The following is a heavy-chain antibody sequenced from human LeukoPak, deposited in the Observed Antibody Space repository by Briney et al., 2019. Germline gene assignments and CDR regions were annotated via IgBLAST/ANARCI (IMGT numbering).Heavy chain of an antibody. CDR3: TTHTYSSGWYRDY. J-gene: IGHJ4*02. CDR1: GGTFSSYA. V-gene: IGHV1-69*01. CDR2: IIPIFGTA. D-gene: IGHD6-19*01. Sequence: ASVKVSCKASGGTFSSYAISWVRPAPGQGLEWMGGIIPIFGTANYAQKFQGRVTITADESTSTAYMELSSLRSEDTAVYYCTTHTYSSGWYRDYWGQGTLVTVSS.